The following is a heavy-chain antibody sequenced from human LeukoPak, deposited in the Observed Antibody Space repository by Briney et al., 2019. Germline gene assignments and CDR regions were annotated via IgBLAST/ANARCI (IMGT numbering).Heavy chain of an antibody. CDR3: VRDGGQLSRWFDY. D-gene: IGHD1-1*01. CDR2: ISTNGDST. CDR1: GFTFTNYA. J-gene: IGHJ4*02. V-gene: IGHV3-64*01. Sequence: GESLRLSCAASGFTFTNYAMHWVRQAPGKGREYVSSISTNGDSTYYANSVKGRFTISRDNSKNTLCLQMGSLRAEDMAVYYCVRDGGQLSRWFDYWGQGTLVTVSS.